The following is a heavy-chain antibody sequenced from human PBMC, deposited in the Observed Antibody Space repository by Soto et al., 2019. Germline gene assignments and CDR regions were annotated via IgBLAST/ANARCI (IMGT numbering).Heavy chain of an antibody. CDR1: NGSFSGYY. CDR2: ITNSGYT. J-gene: IGHJ1*01. V-gene: IGHV4-34*01. CDR3: ARGLEYFQH. Sequence: PSETLSLTCDVFNGSFSGYYWSWIRQPPGKGLEWIGEITNSGYTNYNPSLKNRVTILIDRSKNHFSLKVTSVTAADTAVYYCARGLEYFQHRCKGTLVTVSS.